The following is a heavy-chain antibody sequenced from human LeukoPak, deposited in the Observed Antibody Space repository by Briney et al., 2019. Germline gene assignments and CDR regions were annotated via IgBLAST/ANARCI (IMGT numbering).Heavy chain of an antibody. Sequence: GRSLGLSCAASGFTFSSYWMSWVRQAPGKGLEWVSGINWNGGSTGYADSVKGRFTISRDNAKNSLYLQMNSLRAEDTALYYCARRIDSSGWYGDDAFDIWGQGTMVTVSS. CDR2: INWNGGST. D-gene: IGHD6-19*01. CDR3: ARRIDSSGWYGDDAFDI. V-gene: IGHV3-20*04. CDR1: GFTFSSYW. J-gene: IGHJ3*02.